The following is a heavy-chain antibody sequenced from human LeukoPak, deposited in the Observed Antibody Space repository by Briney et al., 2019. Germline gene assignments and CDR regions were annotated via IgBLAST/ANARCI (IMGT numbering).Heavy chain of an antibody. J-gene: IGHJ6*02. D-gene: IGHD3-22*01. V-gene: IGHV4-59*01. CDR2: IYYSGST. CDR3: ARSYDSRGYFYYGMDV. CDR1: GGXISSYY. Sequence: SETLSLTCTVSGGXISSYYCSWIRQPPGKGLEWIGYIYYSGSTDYNPSLKSRVTISVDTSKNQFSLKLSSVTTADTAVYFCARSYDSRGYFYYGMDVWGQGTTVTVSS.